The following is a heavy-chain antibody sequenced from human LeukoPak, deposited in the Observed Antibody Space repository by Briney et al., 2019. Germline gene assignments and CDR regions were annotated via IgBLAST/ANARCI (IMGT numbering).Heavy chain of an antibody. CDR2: IWFDGSNK. Sequence: GGSLRLSCAASGFTFSNYGMHWVRQAPGKGLEWVAVIWFDGSNKYYVDSVKGRFAISRDNAKNSLYLQMNSLRAEDTALYYCAREVSEGFDFWGQGTLVTVSS. CDR3: AREVSEGFDF. D-gene: IGHD3-22*01. CDR1: GFTFSNYG. V-gene: IGHV3-33*01. J-gene: IGHJ4*02.